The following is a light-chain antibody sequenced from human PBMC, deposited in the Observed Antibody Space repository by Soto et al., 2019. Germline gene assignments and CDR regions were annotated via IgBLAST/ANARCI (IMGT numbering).Light chain of an antibody. CDR1: QSVSSNY. V-gene: IGKV3-20*01. J-gene: IGKJ2*01. CDR3: HQYSNSPQT. Sequence: EIVLTQSPGTLSLSPGERATLSCRASQSVSSNYLAWYRQKPGQAPGLLIYGASNRATGIPDRFSGSGSGTDFTLTIRRLEPEDFAVYYCHQYSNSPQTFGQGTKVEIK. CDR2: GAS.